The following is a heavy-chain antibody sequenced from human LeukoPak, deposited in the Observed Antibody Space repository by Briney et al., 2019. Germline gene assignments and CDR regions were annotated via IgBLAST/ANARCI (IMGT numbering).Heavy chain of an antibody. CDR3: ARVGGYCSGGSCYSYYYGMDV. CDR2: IKSDGSST. D-gene: IGHD2-15*01. CDR1: GFTFSAYW. Sequence: GGSLRLSCAASGFTFSAYWMHWVRQAPGKGLVWVSRIKSDGSSTTYADSVKGRFTISRDNAKNSLYLQMNSLRAEDTAVYYCARVGGYCSGGSCYSYYYGMDVWGQGTTVTVSS. V-gene: IGHV3-74*01. J-gene: IGHJ6*02.